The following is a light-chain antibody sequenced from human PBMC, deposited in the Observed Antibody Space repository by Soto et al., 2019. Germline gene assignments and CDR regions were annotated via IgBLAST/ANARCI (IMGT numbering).Light chain of an antibody. J-gene: IGKJ2*01. Sequence: DIQMTQSPATLSASLGDRVTITCRASQRINMWLAWYQQKPRKAPKLLIYDTTTLQSGVPSRFSGGGSGINFTLTISSLQPDDVATYYCQQYNDLWYTFGPGTKVELK. CDR1: QRINMW. CDR2: DTT. CDR3: QQYNDLWYT. V-gene: IGKV1-5*01.